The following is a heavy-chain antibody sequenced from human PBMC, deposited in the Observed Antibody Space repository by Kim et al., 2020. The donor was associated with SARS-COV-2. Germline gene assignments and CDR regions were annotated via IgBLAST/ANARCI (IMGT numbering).Heavy chain of an antibody. D-gene: IGHD3-22*01. J-gene: IGHJ4*02. CDR3: ARHTWSSGTYY. CDR1: GGSISSYY. V-gene: IGHV4-59*08. Sequence: SETLSLTCTVSGGSISSYYWSWIRQPPGKGLEWIGYIYYSGSTNYNPSLKSRVTISVDTSKNQFSLKLSSVTAADTAVYYCARHTWSSGTYYWGQGTLVTVSS. CDR2: IYYSGST.